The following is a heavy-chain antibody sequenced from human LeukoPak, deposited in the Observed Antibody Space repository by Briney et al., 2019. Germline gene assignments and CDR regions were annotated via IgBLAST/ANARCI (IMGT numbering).Heavy chain of an antibody. CDR3: ARDRWYSGRNAIDAFDI. Sequence: SETLSLTCTVPGGSISSYYWSWIRQPPGKGLEWIGYIYYSGSTNYNPSLKSRVTISVDTSKNQFSLKLSSVTAADTAVYYCARDRWYSGRNAIDAFDIWGQGTMVTVSS. J-gene: IGHJ3*02. V-gene: IGHV4-59*01. CDR1: GGSISSYY. CDR2: IYYSGST. D-gene: IGHD1-26*01.